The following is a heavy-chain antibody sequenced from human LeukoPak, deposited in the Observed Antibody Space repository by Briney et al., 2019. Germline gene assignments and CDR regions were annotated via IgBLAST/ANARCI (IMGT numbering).Heavy chain of an antibody. V-gene: IGHV3-33*01. CDR3: ARDKIYDFWSGHNFDY. Sequence: PGGSLRLSCVASGFIFSSYGMHWVRQAPGKGLEWVAVIWYDGTNKYYGDSVKGRFTISRDNSKNTLYLRINRLRVEDTAVYYCARDKIYDFWSGHNFDYWGQGTLVTVSS. J-gene: IGHJ4*02. CDR1: GFIFSSYG. CDR2: IWYDGTNK. D-gene: IGHD3-3*01.